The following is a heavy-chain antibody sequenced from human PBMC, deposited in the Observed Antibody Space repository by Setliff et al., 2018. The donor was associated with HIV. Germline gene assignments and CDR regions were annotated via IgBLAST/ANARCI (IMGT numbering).Heavy chain of an antibody. CDR1: GGSISSGDW. V-gene: IGHV4-4*02. CDR3: ARRTSPPSGTYSQYYMDI. Sequence: SETLSLTCAVSGGSISSGDWWTWVRQPPRKGLEWIGEISHGGSANYNPSLKSRVTMSVDKSKNHFSLKLNSVTAADTALYYCARRTSPPSGTYSQYYMDIWGRGTTVTVSS. D-gene: IGHD1-26*01. J-gene: IGHJ6*03. CDR2: ISHGGSA.